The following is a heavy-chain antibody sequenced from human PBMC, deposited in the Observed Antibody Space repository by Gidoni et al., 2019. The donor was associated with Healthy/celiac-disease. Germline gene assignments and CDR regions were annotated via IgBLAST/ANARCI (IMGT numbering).Heavy chain of an antibody. CDR1: GGSFRGYY. D-gene: IGHD3-10*01. V-gene: IGHV4-34*01. Sequence: QVQLQQWGAGLLKPSETLSLTCAVYGGSFRGYYWSWIRQPPGKGLEWIGEINHRGSTNYNPSLKSRVTISVDTSKNQFSLKLSSVTAADTAVYYCARDVPSRGVEEYGMDVWGQGTTVTVSS. CDR3: ARDVPSRGVEEYGMDV. J-gene: IGHJ6*02. CDR2: INHRGST.